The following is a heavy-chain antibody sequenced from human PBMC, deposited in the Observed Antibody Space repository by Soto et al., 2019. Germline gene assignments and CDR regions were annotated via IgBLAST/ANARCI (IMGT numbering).Heavy chain of an antibody. V-gene: IGHV1-69*06. D-gene: IGHD6-13*01. Sequence: SVQVSCTASGGTFSSYAISWVRQAPGQGLEWMGGIIPIFGTANYAQKFQGRVTITADKSTSTAYMELSSLRSEDTAVYDCARFSGYSRSWKRPWVDPWVQGTLVT. J-gene: IGHJ5*02. CDR1: GGTFSSYA. CDR2: IIPIFGTA. CDR3: ARFSGYSRSWKRPWVDP.